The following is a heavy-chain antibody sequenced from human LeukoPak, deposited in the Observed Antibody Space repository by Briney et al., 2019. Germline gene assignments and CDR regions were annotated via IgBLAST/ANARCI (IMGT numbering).Heavy chain of an antibody. D-gene: IGHD6-19*01. Sequence: ASVKVSCKASGYTFTSYGISWVRQAPGQGLEWMGWIGAYNGNTNYAQKLQGRVTMTTDTSTSTAYMELRSLRSDDTAVYYCARDAGIAVAYYYYYGMDVWGQGTTVTVSS. CDR2: IGAYNGNT. CDR1: GYTFTSYG. J-gene: IGHJ6*02. V-gene: IGHV1-18*01. CDR3: ARDAGIAVAYYYYYGMDV.